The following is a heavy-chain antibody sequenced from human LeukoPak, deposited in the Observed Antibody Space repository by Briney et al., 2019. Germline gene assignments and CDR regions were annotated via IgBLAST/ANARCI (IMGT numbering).Heavy chain of an antibody. Sequence: SSYGMHWVRQAPGKGLEWIGSIYYSGSTYYNPSLKSRVTISVDTSKNQFSLKLSSVTAADTAVYYCARHKRGYFSWGQGTLVTVSS. V-gene: IGHV4-39*01. CDR2: IYYSGST. CDR3: ARHKRGYFS. D-gene: IGHD5-18*01. CDR1: SSYG. J-gene: IGHJ4*02.